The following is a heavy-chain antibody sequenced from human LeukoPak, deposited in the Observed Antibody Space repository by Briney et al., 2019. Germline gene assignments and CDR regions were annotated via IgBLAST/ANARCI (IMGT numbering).Heavy chain of an antibody. CDR1: GYTFTNYG. CDR3: ARDHSSSCQLFDY. V-gene: IGHV1-18*01. J-gene: IGHJ4*02. Sequence: APVKVSCKASGYTFTNYGITWVRQAPGQGLEWMGWRSAYNGNTKYAQTLQGRVTMTTDTSTSTAYMELRSLRSDDTAVYYCARDHSSSCQLFDYWGQGTLVTVSS. D-gene: IGHD6-13*01. CDR2: RSAYNGNT.